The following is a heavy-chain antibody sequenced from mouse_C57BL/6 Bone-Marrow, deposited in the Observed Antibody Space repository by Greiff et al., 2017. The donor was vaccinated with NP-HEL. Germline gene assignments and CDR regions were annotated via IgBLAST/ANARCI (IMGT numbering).Heavy chain of an antibody. D-gene: IGHD2-1*01. CDR3: ARRGYGNYDYFDY. J-gene: IGHJ2*01. V-gene: IGHV3-1*01. CDR1: GYSITSGYD. Sequence: VQLKESGPGMVKPSQSLSLTCTVTGYSITSGYDWHWIRHFPGNKLEWMGYISYSGSTNYNPSLKSRISITHDTSKNHFFLKLNSVTTEDTATYYCARRGYGNYDYFDYWGKGTTLTVSS. CDR2: ISYSGST.